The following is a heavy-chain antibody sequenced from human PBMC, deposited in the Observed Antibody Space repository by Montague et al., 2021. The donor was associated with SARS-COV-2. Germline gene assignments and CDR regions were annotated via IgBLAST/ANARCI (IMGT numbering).Heavy chain of an antibody. D-gene: IGHD3-10*01. J-gene: IGHJ4*02. CDR2: FSNNRDT. Sequence: SETLSLTCTVSGDSISHYYCYWIRHPPARGLEWIAHFSNNRDTRYSHSLKSRATISTYTSKNQFSLMMASVTAADTAVYLCARAPPYYCFDSWGQGTLVTVSS. V-gene: IGHV4-59*01. CDR1: GDSISHYY. CDR3: ARAPPYYCFDS.